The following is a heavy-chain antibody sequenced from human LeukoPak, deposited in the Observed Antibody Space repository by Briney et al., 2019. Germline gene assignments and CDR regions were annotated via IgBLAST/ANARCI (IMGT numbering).Heavy chain of an antibody. J-gene: IGHJ4*02. D-gene: IGHD1-26*01. CDR2: IWYDGSNK. CDR3: AGDRATSYFDY. CDR1: GFTFRSHG. Sequence: GGSLRLSCAASGFTFRSHGMHWVRQAPGKGLEWVAFIWYDGSNKCYTDSVKGRFTISRDNSKNTLYLQMNSLRAEDTAVYYCAGDRATSYFDYWGQGALVTISS. V-gene: IGHV3-33*01.